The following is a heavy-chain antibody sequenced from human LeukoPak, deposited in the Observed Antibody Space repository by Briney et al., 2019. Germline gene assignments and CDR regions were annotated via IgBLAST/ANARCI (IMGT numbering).Heavy chain of an antibody. V-gene: IGHV1-46*01. D-gene: IGHD2-2*01. CDR1: GYTFTSYY. Sequence: GALVKVSCKASGYTFTSYYMHWVRQAPGQGLERMGIINPSGGSTSYAQKFQGRVTMTRDTSTSTVYMELSSLRSEDTAVYYCARAKHCSSTSCYPADYWGQGTLVTVSS. CDR3: ARAKHCSSTSCYPADY. CDR2: INPSGGST. J-gene: IGHJ4*02.